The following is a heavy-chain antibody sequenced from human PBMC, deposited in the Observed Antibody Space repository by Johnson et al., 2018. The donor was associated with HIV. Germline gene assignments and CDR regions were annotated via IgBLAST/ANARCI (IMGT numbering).Heavy chain of an antibody. CDR3: ARGRPGGPNLLDAAGNDAFDN. CDR2: FGSAGDT. CDR1: RFTFSNYD. V-gene: IGHV3-13*01. J-gene: IGHJ3*02. Sequence: EVHLVESGGGLVQPGGSLRLSCAASRFTFSNYDMYWVRQVTGKGLEWVSSFGSAGDTNYPGSVKGRFTMSRENATNFLYLQMNSLAAGDTAVYYCARGRPGGPNLLDAAGNDAFDNWGQGTMVTVSS. D-gene: IGHD6-13*01.